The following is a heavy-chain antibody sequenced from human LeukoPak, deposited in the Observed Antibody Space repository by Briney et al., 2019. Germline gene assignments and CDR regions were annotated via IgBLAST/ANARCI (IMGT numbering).Heavy chain of an antibody. V-gene: IGHV1-69*01. D-gene: IGHD3-10*01. CDR2: IIPIFGTA. J-gene: IGHJ4*02. Sequence: GSSVKVSCKASGGTFSSYAISWVRQAPGQGLEWMGGIIPIFGTANYAQKFQGRVTITADESTSTAYMELSSLTSEDTAMYYCAILWFGDGFAFDYWGQGTLVTVSS. CDR3: AILWFGDGFAFDY. CDR1: GGTFSSYA.